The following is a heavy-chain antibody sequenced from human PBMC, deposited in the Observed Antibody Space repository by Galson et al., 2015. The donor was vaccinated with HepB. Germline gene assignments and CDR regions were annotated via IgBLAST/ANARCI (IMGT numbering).Heavy chain of an antibody. CDR3: ARGRATGALDAASDY. Sequence: SVKVSCKASGGTFSNYAINWVRQAPGQGLEWMGGIIPIFDLSNYAQKFQGRLTITADRSTSTAYMELNSLRSEDTAVYYCARGRATGALDAASDYWGQGTLVTVSS. D-gene: IGHD1-26*01. CDR2: IIPIFDLS. CDR1: GGTFSNYA. J-gene: IGHJ4*02. V-gene: IGHV1-69*10.